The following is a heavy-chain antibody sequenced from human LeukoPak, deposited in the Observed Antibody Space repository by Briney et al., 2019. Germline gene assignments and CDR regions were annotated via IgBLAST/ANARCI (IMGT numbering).Heavy chain of an antibody. V-gene: IGHV4-4*07. Sequence: SETLSLTCTVSGGSISSYYWSWIRQPTGKGLDWIGRIYTSGSTNNPSLKSRVTLSVDTSKNQFSLKLSSVTAADTAVYYCAGGRDGYKSGAFDIWGQGTMVTVSS. CDR1: GGSISSYY. CDR2: IYTSGST. J-gene: IGHJ3*02. D-gene: IGHD5-24*01. CDR3: AGGRDGYKSGAFDI.